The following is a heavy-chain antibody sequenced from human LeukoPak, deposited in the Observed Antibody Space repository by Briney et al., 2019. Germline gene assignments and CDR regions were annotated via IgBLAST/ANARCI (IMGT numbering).Heavy chain of an antibody. Sequence: WVRQAPGKGLEWIGSIYYSGSTYYNPSLKSRVTISVDTSKNQFSLKLSSVTAADTAVYYCLCMTTVTTLNYWGQGTLVTVSS. CDR3: LCMTTVTTLNY. D-gene: IGHD4-17*01. V-gene: IGHV4-39*07. CDR2: IYYSGST. J-gene: IGHJ4*02.